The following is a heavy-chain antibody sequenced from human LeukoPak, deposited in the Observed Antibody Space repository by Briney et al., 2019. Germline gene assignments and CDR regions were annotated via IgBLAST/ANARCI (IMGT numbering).Heavy chain of an antibody. CDR1: GGSISSSSYY. V-gene: IGHV4-39*07. CDR2: IYYSGST. J-gene: IGHJ4*02. Sequence: SETLSLTCTVSGGSISSSSYYWGWIRQPPGKGLEWIGSIYYSGSTYYNPSLKSRVTISVDTSKNQFSLKLSSVTAADTAVYYCARNGVVVAATMYYFDYWGQGTLVTVSS. D-gene: IGHD2-15*01. CDR3: ARNGVVVAATMYYFDY.